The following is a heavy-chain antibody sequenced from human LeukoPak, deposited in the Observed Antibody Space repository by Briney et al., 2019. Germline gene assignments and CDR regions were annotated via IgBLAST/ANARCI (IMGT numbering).Heavy chain of an antibody. V-gene: IGHV3-7*01. CDR2: IKQDGSEG. J-gene: IGHJ4*02. CDR3: ARLNFWSNSYAAPFDS. D-gene: IGHD3-16*01. CDR1: KFFFHGYW. Sequence: GGSLRLSCAASKFFFHGYWMSWVRQAPGKGLEWVANIKQDGSEGYYMDSVKGRFTISRDNAKNLLFLQMNSLRPDDTAVYYCARLNFWSNSYAAPFDSWGEGSLVTVSS.